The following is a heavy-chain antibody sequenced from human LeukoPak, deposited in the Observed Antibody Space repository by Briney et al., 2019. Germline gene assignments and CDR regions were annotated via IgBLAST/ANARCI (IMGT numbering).Heavy chain of an antibody. CDR3: TSRRVDIVATIEYYFDY. CDR2: IRNKAYGGTT. V-gene: IGHV3-49*04. J-gene: IGHJ4*02. Sequence: GGSLRLSCTASGFTFGDYAMSWVRQAPGKGLELVGFIRNKAYGGTTEYAASVKGRFTISRDDSKSIAYLQMNSLKTEDTAVYYCTSRRVDIVATIEYYFDYWGQGTLVTVSS. D-gene: IGHD5-12*01. CDR1: GFTFGDYA.